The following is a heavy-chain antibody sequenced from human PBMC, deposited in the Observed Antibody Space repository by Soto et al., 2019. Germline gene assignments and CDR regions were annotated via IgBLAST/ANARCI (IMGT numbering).Heavy chain of an antibody. CDR1: GYTFSTYG. Sequence: QVALVQSGPEVRKPGASVNVSCKASGYTFSTYGISWVRQAPGQGLEWMGWISAYNHYTNYAQKFQGRVTMTTDTSTNTADMELRSLRSGDTSRYFCARVGPSREVPYPFESWGQGTLVTVSS. CDR2: ISAYNHYT. D-gene: IGHD1-26*01. CDR3: ARVGPSREVPYPFES. V-gene: IGHV1-18*01. J-gene: IGHJ4*02.